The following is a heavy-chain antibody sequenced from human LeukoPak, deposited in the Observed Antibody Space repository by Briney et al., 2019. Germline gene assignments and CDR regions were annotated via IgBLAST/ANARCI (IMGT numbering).Heavy chain of an antibody. CDR3: AKDSVPYYYGSGSYPDY. CDR1: GVTFSDYA. Sequence: GGSLRLSCAVSGVTFSDYAMSWVRQAPGKGLEWVSGISGRGGGTFYADSVKGRFTISRDNSKNTLYLQMNSLRAEDTAVYYCAKDSVPYYYGSGSYPDYWGQGTLVTVSS. V-gene: IGHV3-23*01. J-gene: IGHJ4*02. D-gene: IGHD3-10*01. CDR2: ISGRGGGT.